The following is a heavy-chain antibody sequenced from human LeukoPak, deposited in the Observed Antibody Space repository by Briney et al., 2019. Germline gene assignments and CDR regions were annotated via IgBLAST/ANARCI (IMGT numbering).Heavy chain of an antibody. D-gene: IGHD6-19*01. J-gene: IGHJ5*02. Sequence: SETLSLTCTVSGGSISYFYWSWIRQPAGKGLEWIGRIYTSGSTNYNPSLKSRVTMSVDTSKNQFSLKLSSVTAADTAVYYCARGYSSGWYVRWFDPWGQGTLVTVSS. CDR1: GGSISYFY. CDR2: IYTSGST. V-gene: IGHV4-4*07. CDR3: ARGYSSGWYVRWFDP.